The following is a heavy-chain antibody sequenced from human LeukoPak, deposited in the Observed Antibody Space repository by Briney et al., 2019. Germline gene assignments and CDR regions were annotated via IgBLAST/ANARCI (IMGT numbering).Heavy chain of an antibody. CDR3: ARVRIWSGCDDY. J-gene: IGHJ4*02. CDR2: ISSSSSYI. D-gene: IGHD3-3*01. V-gene: IGHV3-21*01. Sequence: PGGSLRLSCAASGFTFSSYSMKWVRQAPGKGLEWVSSISSSSSYIYYADSVKGRFTISRDNAKNSLYLQMNSLRAEDTAVYYCARVRIWSGCDDYWGQGTLVTVSS. CDR1: GFTFSSYS.